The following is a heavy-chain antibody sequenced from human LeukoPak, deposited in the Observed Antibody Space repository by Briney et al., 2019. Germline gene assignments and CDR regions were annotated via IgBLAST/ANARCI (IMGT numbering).Heavy chain of an antibody. D-gene: IGHD3-10*01. V-gene: IGHV5-51*01. J-gene: IGHJ5*01. Sequence: GESLKISCEGSGYRFTSYWIAWVRQMPGKGLEWMGIIYAGDSDTRYSPSFQGQITISVDKSISTVYLQWSTLQASDTAMYYCARGDYWFDSWGQGTLVTVSS. CDR2: IYAGDSDT. CDR1: GYRFTSYW. CDR3: ARGDYWFDS.